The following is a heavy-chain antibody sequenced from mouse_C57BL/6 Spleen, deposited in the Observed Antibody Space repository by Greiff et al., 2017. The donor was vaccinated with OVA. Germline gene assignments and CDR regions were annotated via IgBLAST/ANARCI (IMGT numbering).Heavy chain of an antibody. D-gene: IGHD2-3*01. Sequence: EVKLVESGGGLVKPGGSLKLSCAASGFTFSDYGMHWVRQAPEKGLEWVAYISSGSSTIYYADTVKGRFTISRDNAKNTLFLQMTSLGSEDTAINYCARDDGYYVQFAYWGQGTLVTVSA. V-gene: IGHV5-17*01. CDR2: ISSGSSTI. CDR3: ARDDGYYVQFAY. J-gene: IGHJ3*01. CDR1: GFTFSDYG.